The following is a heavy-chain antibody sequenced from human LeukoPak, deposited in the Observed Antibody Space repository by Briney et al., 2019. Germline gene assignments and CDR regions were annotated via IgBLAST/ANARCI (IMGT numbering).Heavy chain of an antibody. D-gene: IGHD3-3*01. Sequence: ASVKVSCKASGYTFTSYGISWVRQAPGQGLEWMGWINAGNGNTKYSQKFQGRVTITRDTSASIAHMEMSSLRSEDTAVYYCARDSESHMVWSYYGMDVWGQGTSVTVSS. J-gene: IGHJ6*02. CDR3: ARDSESHMVWSYYGMDV. V-gene: IGHV1-3*01. CDR2: INAGNGNT. CDR1: GYTFTSYG.